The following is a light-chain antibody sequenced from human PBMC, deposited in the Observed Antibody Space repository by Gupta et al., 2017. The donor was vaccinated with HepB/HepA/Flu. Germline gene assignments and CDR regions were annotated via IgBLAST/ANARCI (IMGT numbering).Light chain of an antibody. Sequence: DIQMTQSPSSLSASVGDRVTITCRASQSISTYLNWYQQRPGKAPKLLIYAASRLQSGVPSRFSGSGSGTDLTLTISRLQPEDFATYYCQQRDNTPWTFGQGTKVEIK. CDR2: AAS. CDR1: QSISTY. CDR3: QQRDNTPWT. V-gene: IGKV1-39*01. J-gene: IGKJ1*01.